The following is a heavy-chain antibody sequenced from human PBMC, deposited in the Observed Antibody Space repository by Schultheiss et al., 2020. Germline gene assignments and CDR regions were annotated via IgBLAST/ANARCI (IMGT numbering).Heavy chain of an antibody. CDR2: INPNSGNT. J-gene: IGHJ4*02. Sequence: GESLKISCKASGYTFTNYYIHWVRQAPGQGLEWIGWINPNSGNTGYAQKFQGRVTMTRNTSISTAYMELSSLRSEDTAVYYCASLVVGGSGSHEIHDYWGQGTLVTVSS. CDR1: GYTFTNYY. CDR3: ASLVVGGSGSHEIHDY. V-gene: IGHV1-8*02. D-gene: IGHD3-10*01.